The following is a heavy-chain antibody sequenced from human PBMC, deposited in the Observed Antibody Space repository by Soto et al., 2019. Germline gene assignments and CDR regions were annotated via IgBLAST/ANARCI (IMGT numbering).Heavy chain of an antibody. V-gene: IGHV3-33*01. CDR1: GFTFSSYG. CDR3: ARDSSSWYAPGARDY. D-gene: IGHD6-13*01. J-gene: IGHJ4*02. CDR2: IWYDGSNK. Sequence: GGSLRLSCAASGFTFSSYGMHWVRQSPGKGLEWVAVIWYDGSNKYYADSVKGRFTISRDNSKNTLYLQMNSLRAEDTAVYYCARDSSSWYAPGARDYWGQGTLVTVS.